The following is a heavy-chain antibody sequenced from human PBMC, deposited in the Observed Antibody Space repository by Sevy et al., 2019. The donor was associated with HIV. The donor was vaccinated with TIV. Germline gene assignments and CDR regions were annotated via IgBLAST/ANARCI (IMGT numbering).Heavy chain of an antibody. CDR3: ARDREVRGYSVYYYYMDV. CDR1: GFTFSDYY. Sequence: GVSLRLSCAASGFTFSDYYMSWIRQAPGKGLEWVSYISSSSSYTNYADSVKGRFTISRDNAKNSLYLQMNSLRAEDTAVYYCARDREVRGYSVYYYYMDVWGKGTTVTVSS. D-gene: IGHD3-10*01. V-gene: IGHV3-11*06. J-gene: IGHJ6*03. CDR2: ISSSSSYT.